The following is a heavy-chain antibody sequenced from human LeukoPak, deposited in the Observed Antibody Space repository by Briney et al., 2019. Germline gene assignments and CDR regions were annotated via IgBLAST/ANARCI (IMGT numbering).Heavy chain of an antibody. Sequence: MAGGSLRLSCAASGFTFSSYSMNWVRQAPGKGLEWVSSISSSSSYIYYADSVKGRFTISRDNAKNSLYLQMNSLRGEDTAVYYCARERITMVRGVIGYFDYWGQGTLVTVSS. V-gene: IGHV3-21*01. J-gene: IGHJ4*02. CDR1: GFTFSSYS. D-gene: IGHD3-10*01. CDR2: ISSSSSYI. CDR3: ARERITMVRGVIGYFDY.